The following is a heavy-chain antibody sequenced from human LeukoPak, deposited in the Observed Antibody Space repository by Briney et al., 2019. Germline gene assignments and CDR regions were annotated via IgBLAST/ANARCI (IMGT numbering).Heavy chain of an antibody. CDR1: GGTFSSYA. J-gene: IGHJ4*02. D-gene: IGHD4-23*01. V-gene: IGHV1-69*13. CDR3: ARPGTAYTVVTSYFDS. Sequence: GASVKVSCKASGGTFSSYAISWVRQAPGQGLEWMGRIIPIFGAANYAQKFQGRVTITADESTYTAYMELSSLSSEDTAVYYCARPGTAYTVVTSYFDSWGQGTPVTVSS. CDR2: IIPIFGAA.